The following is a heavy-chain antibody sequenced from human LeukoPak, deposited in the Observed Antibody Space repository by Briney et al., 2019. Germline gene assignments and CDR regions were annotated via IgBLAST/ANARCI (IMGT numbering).Heavy chain of an antibody. Sequence: PSETLSLTCAVYGGSFSGYYWSWIRQPPGKGLEWIGEINHSGSTNYNPSLKSRVTISVDTSKYQFSLKLSSVTAADTAVYYCARGLDGETSKYFDYWGQGTLVTVSS. CDR2: INHSGST. CDR1: GGSFSGYY. J-gene: IGHJ4*02. CDR3: ARGLDGETSKYFDY. D-gene: IGHD3-10*01. V-gene: IGHV4-34*01.